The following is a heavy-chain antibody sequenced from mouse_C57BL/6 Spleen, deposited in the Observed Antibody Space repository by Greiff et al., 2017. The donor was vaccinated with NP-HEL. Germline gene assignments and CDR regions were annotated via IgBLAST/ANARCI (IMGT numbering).Heavy chain of an antibody. D-gene: IGHD1-1*01. J-gene: IGHJ4*01. Sequence: VQLQQSVAELVRPGASVKLSCTASGFNFNNTYMHWVKQRPEPGLEWIGWFDPANGNTKYAPKFQGKATLTADTSSTTAYLQLGSLTADDAANYYCARRVRCYAMAYWGQGTSVTVSS. CDR3: ARRVRCYAMAY. CDR2: FDPANGNT. V-gene: IGHV14-3*01. CDR1: GFNFNNTY.